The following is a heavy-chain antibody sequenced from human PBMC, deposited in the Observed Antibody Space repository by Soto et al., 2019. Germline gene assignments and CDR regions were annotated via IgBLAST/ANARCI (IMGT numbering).Heavy chain of an antibody. CDR3: ARDGDTSGYYYFDY. D-gene: IGHD3-22*01. Sequence: QVQLQESGPGLVKPSETLSLTCTVSGGSVSSGSYYWTWMRQPPGKGLEWIGYINYSGSTSYNPSLKGRVAISVDTSKKQFSLKVSSVTAADMAVYYCARDGDTSGYYYFDYWGQGTLVTVSS. CDR2: INYSGST. J-gene: IGHJ4*02. V-gene: IGHV4-61*01. CDR1: GGSVSSGSYY.